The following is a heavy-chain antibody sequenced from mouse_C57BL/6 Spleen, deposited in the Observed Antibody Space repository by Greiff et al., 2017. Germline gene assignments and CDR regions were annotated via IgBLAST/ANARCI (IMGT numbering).Heavy chain of an antibody. J-gene: IGHJ2*01. CDR3: TRGATTVVAWDY. Sequence: QVQLQQSGAELVRPGASVTLSCKASGYTFTDYEMHWVKQTPVHGLAWIGAIDPETGGTAYNQKFKGKAILTADKSSSTAYMELRSLTSEDSAVYYCTRGATTVVAWDYWGQGTTLTVSS. CDR2: IDPETGGT. V-gene: IGHV1-15*01. D-gene: IGHD1-1*01. CDR1: GYTFTDYE.